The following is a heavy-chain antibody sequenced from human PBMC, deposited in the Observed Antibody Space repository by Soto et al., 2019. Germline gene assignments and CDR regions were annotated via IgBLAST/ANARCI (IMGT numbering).Heavy chain of an antibody. CDR3: ATQDIVVVPADIISGGDAFDI. CDR1: GFTFSSYA. Sequence: GGSLRLSCAASGFTFSSYAMHWVRQAPGKGLEWVAVISYDGSNKYYADSVKGRFTISRDNSKNTLYLQMNSLRAEDTAVYYSATQDIVVVPADIISGGDAFDIWGQGKMVTVSS. V-gene: IGHV3-30-3*01. J-gene: IGHJ3*02. D-gene: IGHD2-2*01. CDR2: ISYDGSNK.